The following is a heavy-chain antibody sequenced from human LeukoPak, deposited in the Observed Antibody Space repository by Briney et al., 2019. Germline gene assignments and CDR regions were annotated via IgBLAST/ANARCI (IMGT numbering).Heavy chain of an antibody. Sequence: GGSLRLSCAASGFTFSSYAMSWVRQAPGKGLEWVPAISGSGGSTHYADSVKGRYTISRDNSKNTLYLQMNSLRAEDTAVYYCAKDLGNYDFWSGYSRSWFDPWGQGTLVTVSS. D-gene: IGHD3-3*01. CDR1: GFTFSSYA. CDR3: AKDLGNYDFWSGYSRSWFDP. V-gene: IGHV3-23*01. CDR2: ISGSGGST. J-gene: IGHJ5*02.